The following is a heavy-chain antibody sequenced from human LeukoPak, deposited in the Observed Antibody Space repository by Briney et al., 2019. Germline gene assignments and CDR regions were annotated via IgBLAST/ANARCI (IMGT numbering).Heavy chain of an antibody. CDR2: INHSGST. Sequence: PSETLSLTCAVYGGSFSGYYWSWIRQPPGKGLEWIGEINHSGSTNYNPSLKSRVTISVDTSKNQFSPKLSSVTAADTAVYYCARGRKSSIAGYYFDCWGQGTLVTVSS. V-gene: IGHV4-34*01. CDR3: ARGRKSSIAGYYFDC. J-gene: IGHJ4*02. D-gene: IGHD6-6*01. CDR1: GGSFSGYY.